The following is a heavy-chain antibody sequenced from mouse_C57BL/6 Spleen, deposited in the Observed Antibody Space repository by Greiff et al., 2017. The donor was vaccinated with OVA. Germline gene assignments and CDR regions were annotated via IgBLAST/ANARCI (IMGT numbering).Heavy chain of an antibody. CDR1: GFTFSSYG. D-gene: IGHD1-1*01. V-gene: IGHV5-6*01. CDR3: ARHRDYGTYAMDY. CDR2: ISSGGSYT. J-gene: IGHJ4*01. Sequence: EVQGVESGGDLVKPGGSLKLSCAASGFTFSSYGMSWVRQTPDKRLEWVATISSGGSYTYYPDSVKGRFTISRDNAKNTLYLQMSSLKSEDTAMYYCARHRDYGTYAMDYWGQGTSVTVSS.